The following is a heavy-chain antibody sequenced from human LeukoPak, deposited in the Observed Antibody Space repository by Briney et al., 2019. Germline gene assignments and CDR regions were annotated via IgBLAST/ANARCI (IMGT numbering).Heavy chain of an antibody. V-gene: IGHV4-30-2*01. J-gene: IGHJ5*02. Sequence: SQGLSLTCAVSGGSISRGGYSWSWVRRPPGRGLGWIGYLYHSGSTYYNPSLQSRVTISVDRSKNQFSLKLSSVTAADTAVYYWARGIQEDYYDSSGYYYSWFDPWGQGTLVTVSS. CDR1: GGSISRGGYS. D-gene: IGHD3-22*01. CDR2: LYHSGST. CDR3: ARGIQEDYYDSSGYYYSWFDP.